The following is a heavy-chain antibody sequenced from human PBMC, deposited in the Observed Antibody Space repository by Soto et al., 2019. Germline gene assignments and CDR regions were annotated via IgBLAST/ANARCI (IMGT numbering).Heavy chain of an antibody. CDR2: ISGSGGST. D-gene: IGHD6-6*01. J-gene: IGHJ5*02. CDR1: GFTFSSYA. CDR3: ARDEYSSSSPWFDP. Sequence: GSLRLSCAASGFTFSSYAMSWVRQAPGKGLEWVSAISGSGGSTYYADSVKGRFTISRDNSKNTLYLQMNSLRAEDTAVYYCARDEYSSSSPWFDPWGQGTLVTVSS. V-gene: IGHV3-23*01.